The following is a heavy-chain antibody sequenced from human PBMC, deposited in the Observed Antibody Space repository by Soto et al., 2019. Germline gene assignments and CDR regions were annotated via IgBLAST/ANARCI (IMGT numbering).Heavy chain of an antibody. J-gene: IGHJ6*02. CDR1: GYTFTSYG. CDR3: ARVSDFYYDTDYGMDV. Sequence: QVQLVQSGAEVKKPGASVKVSCKASGYTFTSYGISWVRQAPGQGLEWMGWISAYNGNTNYAQKLQGRVTMTTDTSTSTAYMDLRSLRSDDTAVYYCARVSDFYYDTDYGMDVWGQGTTVTVSS. CDR2: ISAYNGNT. D-gene: IGHD3-22*01. V-gene: IGHV1-18*01.